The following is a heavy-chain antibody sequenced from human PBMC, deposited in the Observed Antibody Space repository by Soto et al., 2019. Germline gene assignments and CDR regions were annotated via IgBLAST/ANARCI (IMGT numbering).Heavy chain of an antibody. CDR1: GFTFSSYA. Sequence: QVQLVESGGGVVQPGRSLRLSCAASGFTFSSYAMHWVRQAPGKGLEWVAVISYDGSNKYYADSVKGRFTISRDNSKNTLYLQMNSLRAEDTAVYYCARDQYSGRYFPAYWGQGTLVTVSS. V-gene: IGHV3-30-3*01. J-gene: IGHJ4*02. D-gene: IGHD1-26*01. CDR3: ARDQYSGRYFPAY. CDR2: ISYDGSNK.